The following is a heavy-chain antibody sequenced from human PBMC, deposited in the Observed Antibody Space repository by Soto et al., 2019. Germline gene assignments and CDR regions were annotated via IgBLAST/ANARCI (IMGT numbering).Heavy chain of an antibody. CDR1: GGSISSSSYY. V-gene: IGHV4-39*01. CDR3: ARPMITFGGVTNWFDP. Sequence: PSETLSLTCTVSGGSISSSSYYWGWIRQPPGKGLEWIGSIYYSGSTYYNPSLKSRVTISVDTSKNQFSLKLSSVTAADTAVYYCARPMITFGGVTNWFDPWGQGTLVTVSS. D-gene: IGHD3-16*01. CDR2: IYYSGST. J-gene: IGHJ5*02.